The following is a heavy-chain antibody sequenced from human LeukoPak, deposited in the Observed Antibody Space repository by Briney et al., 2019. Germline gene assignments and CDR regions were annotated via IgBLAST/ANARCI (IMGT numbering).Heavy chain of an antibody. CDR3: ARASVIHAAVDY. Sequence: PSETLSLTCTVSGGSISSYYWSWIRQPPGKGLEWIGYIYYSGTTNYNPSLKSRVTISVDTSKNQFSLKLSSVTAADTAVYYCARASVIHAAVDYWGQGTLVTVSS. J-gene: IGHJ4*02. D-gene: IGHD6-13*01. CDR1: GGSISSYY. V-gene: IGHV4-59*01. CDR2: IYYSGTT.